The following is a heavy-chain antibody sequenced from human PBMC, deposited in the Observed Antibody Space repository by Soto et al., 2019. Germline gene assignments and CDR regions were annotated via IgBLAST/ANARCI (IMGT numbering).Heavy chain of an antibody. CDR2: IYYSGST. J-gene: IGHJ6*02. CDR3: ARVGGVVADGMDV. D-gene: IGHD2-15*01. CDR1: GGSFSSCSYY. V-gene: IGHV4-61*01. Sequence: LXLTFTFSGGSFSSCSYYWSWIRQPPGKGLEWIGYIYYSGSTNYNPSLKSRVTISVDTSKNQFSLKLSSVTAADTAVYYCARVGGVVADGMDVWGQGTKVTVSS.